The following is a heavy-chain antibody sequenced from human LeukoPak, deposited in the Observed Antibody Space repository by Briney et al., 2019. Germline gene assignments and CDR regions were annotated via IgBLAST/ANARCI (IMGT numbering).Heavy chain of an antibody. D-gene: IGHD5-12*01. Sequence: GGSLRLSCAASGFTLSDYSMNWVRQAPGKGLEWVSSISSSSNYIYYADSVKGRFTISRDNAKNSLHLQINSLRAEDTAIYYCAKVATIRGENWFDPRGQGTLVTLSS. V-gene: IGHV3-21*04. J-gene: IGHJ5*02. CDR2: ISSSSNYI. CDR1: GFTLSDYS. CDR3: AKVATIRGENWFDP.